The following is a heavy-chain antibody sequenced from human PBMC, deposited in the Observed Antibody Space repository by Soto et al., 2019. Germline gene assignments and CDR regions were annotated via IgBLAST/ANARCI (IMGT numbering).Heavy chain of an antibody. D-gene: IGHD5-12*01. Sequence: PSETLSLTCAVSGGSISSGGYSWSWIRQPPGKGLEWVGYIYHSGSTYYNPSLKSRVTISVDRSKNQFSLKLSSVTAADTAVYYCARRGYSGYPPQVYYFDYWGQGTLVTVSS. CDR2: IYHSGST. V-gene: IGHV4-30-2*01. CDR3: ARRGYSGYPPQVYYFDY. J-gene: IGHJ4*02. CDR1: GGSISSGGYS.